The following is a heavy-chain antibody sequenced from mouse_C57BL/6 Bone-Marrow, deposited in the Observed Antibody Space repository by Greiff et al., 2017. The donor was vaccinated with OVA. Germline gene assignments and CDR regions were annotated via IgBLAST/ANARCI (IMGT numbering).Heavy chain of an antibody. Sequence: EVQGVESGGGLVKPGGSLKLSCAASGFTFSDYGMHWVRQAPEKGLEWVAYISSGSSTIYYADTVKGRFPIARDNAKNTLFLQMTSLRSEDTAMYYCARPTTPGYFDVWGTGTTVTVS. CDR3: ARPTTPGYFDV. CDR2: ISSGSSTI. J-gene: IGHJ1*03. CDR1: GFTFSDYG. V-gene: IGHV5-17*01. D-gene: IGHD1-1*01.